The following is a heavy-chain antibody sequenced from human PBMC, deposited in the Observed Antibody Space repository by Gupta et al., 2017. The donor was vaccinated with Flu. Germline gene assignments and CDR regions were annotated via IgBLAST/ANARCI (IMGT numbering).Heavy chain of an antibody. CDR1: GLTFSDYA. D-gene: IGHD6-13*01. Sequence: EVHLLESGGGVVQPGESLRLSCVVSGLTFSDYAMNWVRKAPGKGLEWHSTVGAGGDRTYYADSVMGRFTISRDNSKNTIYLQMNSLTGDDTAVYYCAKDRSGNPAIDYWGQGALVTVSA. CDR3: AKDRSGNPAIDY. CDR2: VGAGGDRT. V-gene: IGHV3-23*01. J-gene: IGHJ4*02.